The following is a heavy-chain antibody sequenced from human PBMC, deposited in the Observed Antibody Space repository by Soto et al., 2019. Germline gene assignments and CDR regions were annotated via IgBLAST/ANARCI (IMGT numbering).Heavy chain of an antibody. Sequence: GASVNVSCKASGFTFTSSAVQWVRQARGQRLEWIGWIVVGSGNTNYAQKFQERVTITRDMSTSTAYMELSSLRSEDTAVYYCAADTYYYDSSGYLDFDYWGQGTLVTVSS. D-gene: IGHD3-22*01. CDR3: AADTYYYDSSGYLDFDY. J-gene: IGHJ4*02. CDR2: IVVGSGNT. CDR1: GFTFTSSA. V-gene: IGHV1-58*01.